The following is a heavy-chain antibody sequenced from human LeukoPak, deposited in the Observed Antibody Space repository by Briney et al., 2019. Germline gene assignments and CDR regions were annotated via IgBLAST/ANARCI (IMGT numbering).Heavy chain of an antibody. Sequence: PSQTLSLTCTVSGGSINSSSYYWGWIRQPPGKGLEWIGYIYYSGSTYYNPSLKSRVTISVDTSKNQFSLKLSSVTAADTAVYYCARSYGSYLGYWGQGTLVTVSS. CDR2: IYYSGST. V-gene: IGHV4-39*07. CDR3: ARSYGSYLGY. J-gene: IGHJ4*02. CDR1: GGSINSSSYY. D-gene: IGHD1-26*01.